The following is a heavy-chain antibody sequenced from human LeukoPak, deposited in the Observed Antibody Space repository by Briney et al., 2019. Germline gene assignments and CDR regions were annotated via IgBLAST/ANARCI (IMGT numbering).Heavy chain of an antibody. J-gene: IGHJ6*03. CDR3: AREAGYCSSTSCYIYYYYYMDV. D-gene: IGHD2-2*02. V-gene: IGHV4-61*02. Sequence: SQTLSLXCTVSGGSNSSGSYYWSWIRQPAGKGLEWIGRIYTSGITNYNPSLKSRVTISVDTSKNQFSLKLSSVTAADTAVYYCAREAGYCSSTSCYIYYYYYMDVWGKGTTVTVSS. CDR2: IYTSGIT. CDR1: GGSNSSGSYY.